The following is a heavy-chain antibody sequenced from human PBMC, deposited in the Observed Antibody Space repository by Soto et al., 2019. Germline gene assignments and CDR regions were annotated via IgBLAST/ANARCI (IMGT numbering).Heavy chain of an antibody. CDR1: GGSISSGDYY. Sequence: QVQLQESGPGLVKPSQTPSLTCTVSGGSISSGDYYWTWIRQPPGKGLEWIGDIFYSGSTSYKQSLKGRVTISLDTSKNQFSLKLSSVTAADTAVYYCTRDRYYGSGTYYNFYYGMDVWGQGTTVTVSS. D-gene: IGHD3-10*01. CDR2: IFYSGST. J-gene: IGHJ6*02. CDR3: TRDRYYGSGTYYNFYYGMDV. V-gene: IGHV4-30-4*01.